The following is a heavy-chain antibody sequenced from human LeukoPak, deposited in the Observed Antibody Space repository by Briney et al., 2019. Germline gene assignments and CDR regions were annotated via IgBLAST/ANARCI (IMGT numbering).Heavy chain of an antibody. J-gene: IGHJ4*02. V-gene: IGHV3-23*01. CDR1: GFTFSSYA. Sequence: GGSLRLSCAASGFTFSSYAMSWVRQAPGKGLEWLSAISGSGGSTYYADSVKGRFTISRDNSKNTLYLQMNSLRAEDTAVYYCARGADYYDSSGGVFDYWGQGTLVTVSS. D-gene: IGHD3-22*01. CDR3: ARGADYYDSSGGVFDY. CDR2: ISGSGGST.